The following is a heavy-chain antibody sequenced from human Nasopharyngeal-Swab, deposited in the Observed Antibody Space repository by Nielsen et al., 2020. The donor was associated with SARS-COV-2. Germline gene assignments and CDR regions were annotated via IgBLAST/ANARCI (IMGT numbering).Heavy chain of an antibody. Sequence: GESLKISCAASGFTFSSYWMSWVRQAPGKGLEWVANIKQDGSEKYYVDSVKGRFTISRDNAKNSLYLQMNSLRAEDTAVYHCARDVRIFGVVIITYYYYYYMDVWGKGTTVTVSS. V-gene: IGHV3-7*01. J-gene: IGHJ6*03. CDR3: ARDVRIFGVVIITYYYYYYMDV. D-gene: IGHD3-3*01. CDR1: GFTFSSYW. CDR2: IKQDGSEK.